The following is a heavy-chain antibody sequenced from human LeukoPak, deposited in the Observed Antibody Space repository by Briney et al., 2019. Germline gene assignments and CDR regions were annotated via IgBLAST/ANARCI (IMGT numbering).Heavy chain of an antibody. V-gene: IGHV3-74*01. D-gene: IGHD3-10*01. CDR3: VFGYYYDSGSQYNWFDT. CDR1: GFTFSSYW. CDR2: IKGDGSST. Sequence: GGSLRLSCAGSGFTFSSYWMHWVRQVPGKGLVWVSVIKGDGSSTSYADSVKGRFTVSRDNAKSTLYLQMNSLRDEDTAVYYCVFGYYYDSGSQYNWFDTWGQGTLVTVSS. J-gene: IGHJ5*02.